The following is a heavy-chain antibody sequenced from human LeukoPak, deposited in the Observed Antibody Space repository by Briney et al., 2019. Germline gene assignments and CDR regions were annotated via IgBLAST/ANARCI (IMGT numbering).Heavy chain of an antibody. CDR3: ARPEGEPYFDWLYYFDY. CDR1: GFTFSSYE. D-gene: IGHD3-9*01. Sequence: PGGSLRPSCAASGFTFSSYEMNWVRQAPGKGLEWVSYISSSGSSIYYADSVKGRFTISRDNAKNSLYLQMNSLRAEDTAVYYCARPEGEPYFDWLYYFDYWGQGTLVTVSS. CDR2: ISSSGSSI. J-gene: IGHJ4*02. V-gene: IGHV3-48*03.